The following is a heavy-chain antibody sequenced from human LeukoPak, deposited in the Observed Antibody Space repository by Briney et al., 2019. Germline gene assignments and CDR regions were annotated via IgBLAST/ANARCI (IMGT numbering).Heavy chain of an antibody. J-gene: IGHJ4*02. Sequence: NPGGSLRLSCAASGFTFSNAWMSWVRQAPGKGLEWVGRIKSKTDGGTTDYAAPVKGRFTISRDDSKNTLYLQMNSLKTEDTAVYYCARATDIVATIYFDYWGQGTLVTVSS. V-gene: IGHV3-15*01. CDR1: GFTFSNAW. D-gene: IGHD5-12*01. CDR3: ARATDIVATIYFDY. CDR2: IKSKTDGGTT.